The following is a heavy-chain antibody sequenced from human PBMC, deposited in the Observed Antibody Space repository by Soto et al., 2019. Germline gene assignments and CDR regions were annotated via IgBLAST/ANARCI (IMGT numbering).Heavy chain of an antibody. CDR3: ARGRSGYWYFDL. CDR1: TFIFSDYY. J-gene: IGHJ2*01. Sequence: QVQLVESGGGLVKPGGSLRLSCAASTFIFSDYYMSWIRQVPGKGLEWLSYISRSGTTIFYADSVKGRFTISRDNAENSLYLKMNSLRAEDTAVYYCARGRSGYWYFDLWGRGTLVTVSS. CDR2: ISRSGTTI. V-gene: IGHV3-11*01. D-gene: IGHD1-26*01.